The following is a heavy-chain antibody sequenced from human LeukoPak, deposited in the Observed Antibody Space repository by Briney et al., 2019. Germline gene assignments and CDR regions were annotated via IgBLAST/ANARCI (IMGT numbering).Heavy chain of an antibody. CDR3: ARVVYGDSSKDFDY. Sequence: SETLSLTCAVYGGSFSGYYWSWIRQPPGKGLEWIGEINHSGSTNYNPSLKSRVTISVDTSKNQFSLKLSSVTAADTAVYYCARVVYGDSSKDFDYWGQGTLVTVSS. J-gene: IGHJ4*02. CDR1: GGSFSGYY. D-gene: IGHD4-17*01. V-gene: IGHV4-34*01. CDR2: INHSGST.